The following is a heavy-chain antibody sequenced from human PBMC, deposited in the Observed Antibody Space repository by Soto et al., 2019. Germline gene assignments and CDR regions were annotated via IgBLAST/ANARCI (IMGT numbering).Heavy chain of an antibody. CDR2: ISYDGSNT. Sequence: QVQLVESGGGVVQPGRSLRLSCVASGFTFSSYGMHWVRQAPGKGLEWVAIISYDGSNTYYADSVKGRFTISRDNSKNTQYRKMNSLIAEDTSVYYCAKEGGLSGSYYISSSYYFDYWGQGTLVTVSS. CDR1: GFTFSSYG. D-gene: IGHD1-26*01. CDR3: AKEGGLSGSYYISSSYYFDY. V-gene: IGHV3-30*18. J-gene: IGHJ4*02.